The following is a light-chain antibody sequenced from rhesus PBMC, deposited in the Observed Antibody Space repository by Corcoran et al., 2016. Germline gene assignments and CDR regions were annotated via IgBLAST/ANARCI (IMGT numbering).Light chain of an antibody. CDR1: QGIRLS. Sequence: DIQMNQSPSSLSASVGDRVTITCRASQGIRLSLAWYQQKPGKAPKLLIYRASILETGVPSRFRGSGSGTDFTLTIISLQPEDIATYFCPQQDYLPLTFGGGTTVEL. CDR3: PQQDYLPLT. CDR2: RAS. J-gene: IGKJ4*01. V-gene: IGKV1-69*01.